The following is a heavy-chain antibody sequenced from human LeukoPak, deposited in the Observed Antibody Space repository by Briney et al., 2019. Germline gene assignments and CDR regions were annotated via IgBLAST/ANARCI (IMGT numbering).Heavy chain of an antibody. CDR3: ATGVSSSSGYNWFDP. CDR2: VDPEDGET. J-gene: IGHJ5*02. Sequence: ATVKISCKVSGYTFTDYYMHWVQQAPRKGLEWMGLVDPEDGETIYAEKYQGRVTITADTSTDTVYMELSSLRSEDTAVYYCATGVSSSSGYNWFDPWGQGTLVTVSS. CDR1: GYTFTDYY. D-gene: IGHD6-6*01. V-gene: IGHV1-69-2*01.